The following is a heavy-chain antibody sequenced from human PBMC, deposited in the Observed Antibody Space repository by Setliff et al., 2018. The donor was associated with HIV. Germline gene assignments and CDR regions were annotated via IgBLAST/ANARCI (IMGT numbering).Heavy chain of an antibody. CDR3: ARAAGLHTMWGKAGGGFDI. CDR1: GYIFTTYT. V-gene: IGHV1-3*03. J-gene: IGHJ3*02. Sequence: ASVKVSCKASGYIFTTYTMHWVRQAPGQRLEWMGWINIGNGNTKYSQEFQGRVTITRDTSASTAYMELSRLRSEDMAVYYCARAAGLHTMWGKAGGGFDIWGQGTMVTVSS. CDR2: INIGNGNT. D-gene: IGHD3-10*02.